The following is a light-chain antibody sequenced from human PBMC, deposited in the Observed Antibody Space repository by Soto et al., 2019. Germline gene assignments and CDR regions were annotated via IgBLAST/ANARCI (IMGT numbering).Light chain of an antibody. V-gene: IGKV3-11*01. CDR1: QSVGSY. CDR2: DAS. J-gene: IGKJ4*01. CDR3: QQRSDWPST. Sequence: EMVLTQSPATLSLSPGDRATLSCMASQSVGSYLGWSQQRPGQAPRLLIYDASNRATGIPARFSGSGSGTDFTLTISSLEPEDFAVYYCQQRSDWPSTFGGGTKVEIK.